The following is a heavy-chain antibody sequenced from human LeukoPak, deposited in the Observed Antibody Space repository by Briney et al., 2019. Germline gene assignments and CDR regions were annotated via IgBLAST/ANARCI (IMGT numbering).Heavy chain of an antibody. D-gene: IGHD1-26*01. J-gene: IGHJ5*02. V-gene: IGHV3-48*03. Sequence: GGSLRLSCAASGFTFSSYEMNWVRQAAGNGLEWVSYISSSGSTIYYAESVKGRSTISRDNAKNSLYLQMNSLRAEDTAVYYCARAGSGRSPDWFDRWGQGTLVTVSS. CDR3: ARAGSGRSPDWFDR. CDR1: GFTFSSYE. CDR2: ISSSGSTI.